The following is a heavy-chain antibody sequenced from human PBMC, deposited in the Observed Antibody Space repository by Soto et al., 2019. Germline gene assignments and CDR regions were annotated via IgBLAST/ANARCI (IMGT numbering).Heavy chain of an antibody. CDR3: ARDRVVTMVRGVTWPLYYYGMDV. Sequence: KPSETLSLTCTVSGGSISSGGYYWSWIRQHPGKGLEWIGYIYYSGSTYYNPSLRSRVTISVDTSKNQFSLKLSSVTAADTAVYYCARDRVVTMVRGVTWPLYYYGMDVWGQGTTVTVSS. D-gene: IGHD3-10*01. CDR1: GGSISSGGYY. CDR2: IYYSGST. V-gene: IGHV4-31*03. J-gene: IGHJ6*02.